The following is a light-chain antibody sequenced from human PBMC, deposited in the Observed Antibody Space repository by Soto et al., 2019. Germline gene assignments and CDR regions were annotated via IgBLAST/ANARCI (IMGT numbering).Light chain of an antibody. Sequence: QSALAQPASLSGSLGQSITISCTGTSSDVGGYNYVSWYQQHPGKAPKLLIYDVSYRPSGVSNRFSGSKSGNTASLTISGLQAEDEADYYCCSYTGSSSLVFGGGTQLTVL. CDR2: DVS. CDR3: CSYTGSSSLV. J-gene: IGLJ2*01. V-gene: IGLV2-14*01. CDR1: SSDVGGYNY.